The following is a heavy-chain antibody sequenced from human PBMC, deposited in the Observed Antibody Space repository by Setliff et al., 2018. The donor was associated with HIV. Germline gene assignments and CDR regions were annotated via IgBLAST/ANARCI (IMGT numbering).Heavy chain of an antibody. CDR2: IWYDGSNK. V-gene: IGHV3-33*01. Sequence: GGSLRLSCAASGFTFSSYGMHWVRQAPGKGLEWVAVIWYDGSNKYYADSVKGRLTISRDNSKNTLYLQMNSLRDEDTAVYYCARDLGGIVVAAFDYWGQGTLVTVSS. CDR3: ARDLGGIVVAAFDY. D-gene: IGHD6-19*01. J-gene: IGHJ4*02. CDR1: GFTFSSYG.